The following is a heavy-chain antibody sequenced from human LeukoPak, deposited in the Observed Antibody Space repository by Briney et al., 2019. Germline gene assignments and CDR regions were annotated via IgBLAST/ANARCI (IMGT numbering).Heavy chain of an antibody. CDR1: GFTFSSYG. CDR3: AKDREGVPADY. J-gene: IGHJ4*02. Sequence: PGRSLRLSCAASGFTFSSYGMHWVRQPPGKGLEWVAVIWYDGSDKYYADSVKGRFTISRDNSKNTLCLQLNSLRAEDTAVYYCAKDREGVPADYWGQGTLVTVSS. V-gene: IGHV3-33*06. CDR2: IWYDGSDK. D-gene: IGHD2-2*01.